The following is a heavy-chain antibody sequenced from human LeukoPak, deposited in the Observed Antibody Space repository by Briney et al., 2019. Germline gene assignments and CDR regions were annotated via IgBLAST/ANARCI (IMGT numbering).Heavy chain of an antibody. Sequence: ASVKVSCKASGYTFTSYYMHWVRQAPGQGLEWMGIINHSGGSTSYAQKFQGRVTMTRDTSTSTVYMELSSLRSEDTAVYYCARDGGPGIAVAGGVGYWGQGTLVTVSS. J-gene: IGHJ4*02. CDR3: ARDGGPGIAVAGGVGY. CDR1: GYTFTSYY. D-gene: IGHD6-19*01. V-gene: IGHV1-46*01. CDR2: INHSGGST.